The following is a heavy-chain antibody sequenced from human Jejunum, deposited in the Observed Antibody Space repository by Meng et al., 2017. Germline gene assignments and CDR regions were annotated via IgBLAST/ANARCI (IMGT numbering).Heavy chain of an antibody. V-gene: IGHV1-18*01. D-gene: IGHD3-10*01. CDR3: ARDGVSYTMVRGPSY. CDR1: GDRFTSFG. Sequence: ASVKVSCKAPGDRFTSFGISWVRQAPGQGLEWMGWISTYNGQTNLAQKFQDRVTMTTDTSKTTAYMELRSLRSDDTATYFCARDGVSYTMVRGPSYWGQGTMVTVSS. J-gene: IGHJ4*02. CDR2: ISTYNGQT.